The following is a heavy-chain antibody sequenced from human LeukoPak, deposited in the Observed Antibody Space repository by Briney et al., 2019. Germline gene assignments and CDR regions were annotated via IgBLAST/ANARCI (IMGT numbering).Heavy chain of an antibody. D-gene: IGHD6-19*01. CDR1: GYTFTGYY. V-gene: IGHV1-2*02. CDR2: INPNSGGT. CDR3: ARDLEQWLDTPGGVDP. J-gene: IGHJ5*02. Sequence: ASVKVSCKASGYTFTGYYMHWVRQAPGQGLEWMGWINPNSGGTNYAQKFQGRVTMTRDTSISTAYMELSRLRSDDTAVYYCARDLEQWLDTPGGVDPWGQGTLVTVSS.